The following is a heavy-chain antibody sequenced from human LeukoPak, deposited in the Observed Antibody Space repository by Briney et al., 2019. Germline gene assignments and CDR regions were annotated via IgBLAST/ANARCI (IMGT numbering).Heavy chain of an antibody. CDR2: INYSGST. V-gene: IGHV4-34*01. CDR3: ARGRRDGYSGPWYFDL. J-gene: IGHJ2*01. CDR1: GGSFSGYY. Sequence: SETLSLTCAVYGGSFSGYYWSWIRQSPGKGLEWIGEINYSGSTNYNPSLKSRVTTSVDTSKSQFSLKLSSVTAADTAVYYCARGRRDGYSGPWYFDLWGRGTLVTVSS. D-gene: IGHD5-24*01.